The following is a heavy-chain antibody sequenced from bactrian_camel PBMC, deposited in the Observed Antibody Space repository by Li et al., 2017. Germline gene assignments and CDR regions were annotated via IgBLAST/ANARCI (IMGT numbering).Heavy chain of an antibody. CDR3: ASGDERICPTGY. V-gene: IGHV3S57*01. CDR2: IWSGGGT. CDR1: RGVFSRCG. J-gene: IGHJ6*01. Sequence: VQLVESGGDSVQAGGSLRLSCANTRGVFSRCGMSWYRQPPGKERELVATIWSGGGTSYADSVMGRFTISHDNDQHTLYLQMNNLKTEDTAVYWCASGDERICPTGYWGRGTQVTVS. D-gene: IGHD4*01.